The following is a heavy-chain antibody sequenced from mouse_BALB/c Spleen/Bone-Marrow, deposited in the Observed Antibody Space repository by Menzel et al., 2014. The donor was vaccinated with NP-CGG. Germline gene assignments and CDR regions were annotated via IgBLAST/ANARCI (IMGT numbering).Heavy chain of an antibody. CDR3: AREDKYEGTFAY. V-gene: IGHV5-15*02. Sequence: EVHLVESGGGLVQPGGSRKLSCAASGFTFSDYGMAWVRQAPGKGPEWVAFISNLAYSIYYADTVTGRFTISRENAKNTLYLEMSSLRSEDTAMYYCAREDKYEGTFAYWGQGTLVTVSA. J-gene: IGHJ3*01. CDR2: ISNLAYSI. CDR1: GFTFSDYG. D-gene: IGHD2-14*01.